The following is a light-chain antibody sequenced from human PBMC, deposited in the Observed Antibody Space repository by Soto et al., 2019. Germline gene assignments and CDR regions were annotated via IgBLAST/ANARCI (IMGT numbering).Light chain of an antibody. Sequence: QSALTQPASVSGSPGQSITISCTGTSSDVGAYNYVSWYHQHPGKAPKLMIYEVSNRPSGVSNRFSGSKSGNTASLTISGLQAEDEADYYCNSYTRSSTLVFGGGTKLTVL. CDR3: NSYTRSSTLV. CDR2: EVS. CDR1: SSDVGAYNY. V-gene: IGLV2-14*01. J-gene: IGLJ3*02.